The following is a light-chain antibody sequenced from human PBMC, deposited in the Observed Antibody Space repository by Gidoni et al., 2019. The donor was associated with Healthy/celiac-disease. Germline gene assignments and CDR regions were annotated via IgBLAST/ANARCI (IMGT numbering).Light chain of an antibody. CDR2: DAS. CDR3: QQRGNCPLT. J-gene: IGKJ4*01. Sequence: EIVLTQSPATLSLSPGERATLSCRARQSVSSYLAWYQQKPCQAPKLLIYDASNRATGIPARFSGSGSGTDFTLTISSLEPEDFAVYYCQQRGNCPLTFXGXTKVEIK. V-gene: IGKV3-11*01. CDR1: QSVSSY.